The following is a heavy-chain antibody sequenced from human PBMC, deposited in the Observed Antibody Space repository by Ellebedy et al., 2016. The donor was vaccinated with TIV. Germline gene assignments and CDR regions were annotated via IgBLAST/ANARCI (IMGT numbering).Heavy chain of an antibody. CDR1: GYTFTTYY. V-gene: IGHV1-69*04. J-gene: IGHJ4*02. CDR3: ATDSRYSYGYRFNF. CDR2: IIPILGRP. D-gene: IGHD5-18*01. Sequence: ASVKVSCKASGYTFTTYYMHWVRQAPGQGLEWMGRIIPILGRPDYAQTFQGRVTIYADKSTGTPYLELSTLRSEDTAVYYCATDSRYSYGYRFNFWGQGTLVTVSS.